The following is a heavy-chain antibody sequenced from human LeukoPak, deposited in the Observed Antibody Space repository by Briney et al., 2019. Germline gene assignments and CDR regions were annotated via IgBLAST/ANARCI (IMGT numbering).Heavy chain of an antibody. CDR3: ASSSGSYYWHFDY. Sequence: SVKVSCKASGGTFSSYAISWVRQAPGQGLEWMGRIIPILGIANYAQKFQGRATITADKSTSTAYMELSSLRSEDTAVYYCASSSGSYYWHFDYWGQGTLVTVSS. J-gene: IGHJ4*02. CDR2: IIPILGIA. V-gene: IGHV1-69*04. CDR1: GGTFSSYA. D-gene: IGHD3-10*01.